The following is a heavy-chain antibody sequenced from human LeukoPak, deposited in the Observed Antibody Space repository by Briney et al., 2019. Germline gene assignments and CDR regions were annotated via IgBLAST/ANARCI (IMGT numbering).Heavy chain of an antibody. D-gene: IGHD7-27*01. J-gene: IGHJ4*02. V-gene: IGHV4-34*01. Sequence: SETLSLTCAVYGGSFRGFYWSSIRQPPGKGLEWIGEINHSGSTNYNPSLKSRVTISVDTSKNQFSLKLSSVTAADTAVYYCARDQQGNFDYWGQGTLVTVSS. CDR3: ARDQQGNFDY. CDR1: GGSFRGFY. CDR2: INHSGST.